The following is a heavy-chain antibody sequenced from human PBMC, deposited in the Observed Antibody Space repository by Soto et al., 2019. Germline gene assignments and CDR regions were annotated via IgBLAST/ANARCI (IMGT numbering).Heavy chain of an antibody. CDR1: GGSIKNHD. J-gene: IGHJ4*02. Sequence: SQTLSLSYTVAGGSIKNHDWSWIRQPPGKGLEWIGEAHHSGRTNYNPSLKSRVTISVDKSKNHFSLKLSSVTAADTAVYYCANYPTTVTSDYWGQGTLVTVSS. CDR3: ANYPTTVTSDY. V-gene: IGHV4-59*11. D-gene: IGHD4-17*01. CDR2: AHHSGRT.